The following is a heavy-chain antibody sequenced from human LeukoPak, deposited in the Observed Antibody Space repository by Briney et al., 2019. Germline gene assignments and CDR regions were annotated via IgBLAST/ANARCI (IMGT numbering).Heavy chain of an antibody. Sequence: GGSLRLSWAASGXTFSSYGMHWVRQAPGKGLEWVAFIWYDGSNKHYADSVKGRFTISRDNSKNTLYLQMNSLRAEDTAVYYCARDTDGGSAIDYWGQGTLVTVSS. J-gene: IGHJ4*02. D-gene: IGHD1-26*01. CDR2: IWYDGSNK. V-gene: IGHV3-33*01. CDR3: ARDTDGGSAIDY. CDR1: GXTFSSYG.